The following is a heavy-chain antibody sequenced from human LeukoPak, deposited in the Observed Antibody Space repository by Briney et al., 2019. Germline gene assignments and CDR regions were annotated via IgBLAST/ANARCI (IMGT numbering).Heavy chain of an antibody. CDR3: AHTRHGATPTRLDF. CDR1: GSSLTSGGEG. J-gene: IGHJ4*02. CDR2: IYWDDDE. V-gene: IGHV2-5*02. Sequence: ESGPTLVNPTQTLTLTCSFSGSSLTSGGEGVAWIRQPPGKAPEWLALIYWDDDERFRPSLQNRLTVSKDTSKNQVVLSMTKMDPLDTGTYYCAHTRHGATPTRLDFWGQGILVVVS. D-gene: IGHD4/OR15-4a*01.